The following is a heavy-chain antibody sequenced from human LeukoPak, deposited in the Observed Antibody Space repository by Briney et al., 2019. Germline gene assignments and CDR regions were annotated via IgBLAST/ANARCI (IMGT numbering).Heavy chain of an antibody. V-gene: IGHV1-46*01. J-gene: IGHJ6*03. D-gene: IGHD6-13*01. CDR3: ARGLRQQLPNYYYYMDV. CDR2: INPSGGST. Sequence: ASVKVSCKASGYTFTSYYMHWVRQAPGQGLEWMGIINPSGGSTSYAQKFQGRVTMTRDMSTSTVYMELSSLRSEDTAVYYCARGLRQQLPNYYYYMDVWGKGTTVTVSS. CDR1: GYTFTSYY.